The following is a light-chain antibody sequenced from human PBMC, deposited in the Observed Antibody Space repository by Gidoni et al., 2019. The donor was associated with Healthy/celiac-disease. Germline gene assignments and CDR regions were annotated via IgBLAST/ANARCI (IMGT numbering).Light chain of an antibody. J-gene: IGKJ3*01. V-gene: IGKV1-5*01. CDR1: QSISSW. CDR2: DAS. CDR3: QQYNSYSVT. Sequence: DIQMTPSPSTLSASVGDRVTITCRASQSISSWLAWYQQKPGKAPKLLIYDASSLESGVPSSFSGSGSGTEFTLTISSLQPDDFATYYCQQYNSYSVTFGPGTKVDIK.